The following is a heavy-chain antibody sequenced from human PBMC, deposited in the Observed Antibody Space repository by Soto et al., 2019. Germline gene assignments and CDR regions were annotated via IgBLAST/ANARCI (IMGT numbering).Heavy chain of an antibody. CDR2: IYYSGST. D-gene: IGHD3-22*01. V-gene: IGHV4-59*08. J-gene: IGHJ3*02. CDR3: ARRLGAYYYDSSGYWYDAFDI. CDR1: GGSISSYY. Sequence: PSETLSLTCTVSGGSISSYYWSWIRQPPGKGLEWIGYIYYSGSTNYNPSLKSRVTISVDTSKNHFSLKLSSVTAADTAVYYCARRLGAYYYDSSGYWYDAFDIWGQGTMVTVS.